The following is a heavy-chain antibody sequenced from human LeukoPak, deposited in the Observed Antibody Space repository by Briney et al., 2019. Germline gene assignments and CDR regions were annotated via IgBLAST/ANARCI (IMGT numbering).Heavy chain of an antibody. D-gene: IGHD5-18*01. CDR1: GFTFSRYE. CDR3: ARDHEIQLWASLDY. Sequence: GGSLRLSCAASGFTFSRYEMHWVRQAPGKGLEWVSYISSSGSTIYYAHSVKGRFIISRDNAKNSLYLQMNSLRAEDTAVYYCARDHEIQLWASLDYWGQGTLVTVSP. J-gene: IGHJ4*02. V-gene: IGHV3-48*03. CDR2: ISSSGSTI.